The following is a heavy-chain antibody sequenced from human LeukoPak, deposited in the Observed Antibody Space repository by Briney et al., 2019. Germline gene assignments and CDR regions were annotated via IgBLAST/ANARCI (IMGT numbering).Heavy chain of an antibody. V-gene: IGHV4-4*07. CDR2: IYPSANV. CDR3: ARGLSPTSYYYYMDV. D-gene: IGHD2/OR15-2a*01. CDR1: GDSISGNY. J-gene: IGHJ6*03. Sequence: PSETLSLTCSVSGDSISGNYWNWIRQPAGKGLEWIGRIYPSANVYYNPSLKSRVTLSLDASRSQFSLNMRSVPAADTAVYYCARGLSPTSYYYYMDVWGKGTTVTVSS.